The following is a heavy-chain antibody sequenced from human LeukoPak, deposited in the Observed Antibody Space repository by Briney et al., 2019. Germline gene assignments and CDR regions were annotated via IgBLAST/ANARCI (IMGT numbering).Heavy chain of an antibody. CDR3: ARDGIMTYAFDI. CDR2: IKQDGSVQ. D-gene: IGHD1-1*01. CDR1: GFTFSSYW. V-gene: IGHV3-7*01. J-gene: IGHJ3*02. Sequence: GGSLRLSCSASGFTFSSYWMSWVRQAPGKGLEWMANIKQDGSVQNYVDSVKGRFTISRDNAKDSLFLQLNNLRAEDTAVYFCARDGIMTYAFDIWGQGTNVTVSP.